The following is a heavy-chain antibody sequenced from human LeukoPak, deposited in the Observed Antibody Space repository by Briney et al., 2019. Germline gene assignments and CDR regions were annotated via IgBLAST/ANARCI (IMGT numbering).Heavy chain of an antibody. V-gene: IGHV5-51*01. CDR1: GYSFTTYW. CDR2: IYPGDSDT. CDR3: ARQAVRDGYNGAFDI. D-gene: IGHD5-24*01. Sequence: GDSLKISCKGSGYSFTTYWIGWVRQMPGKGLEWMGIIYPGDSDTRYSPSFQGQVTISADKSISTAYLQWSSLKASDTAMYYCARQAVRDGYNGAFDIWGQGTMVTVSS. J-gene: IGHJ3*02.